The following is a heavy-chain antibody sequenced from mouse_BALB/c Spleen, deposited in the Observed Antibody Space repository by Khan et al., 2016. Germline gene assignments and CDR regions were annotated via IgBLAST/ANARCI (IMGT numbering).Heavy chain of an antibody. CDR1: GYSITSDYA. V-gene: IGHV3-2*02. CDR3: ARGMITTFDY. Sequence: EVQRQESGPGLVKPSQSLSLTCTVTGYSITSDYAWNWIRQFPGDKLEWMGYISYSGSTSYNPSLKSRISLTRDTSKNQFFLQLNSVTTEDTATYYCARGMITTFDYWGQGTTLTVSS. J-gene: IGHJ2*01. CDR2: ISYSGST. D-gene: IGHD2-4*01.